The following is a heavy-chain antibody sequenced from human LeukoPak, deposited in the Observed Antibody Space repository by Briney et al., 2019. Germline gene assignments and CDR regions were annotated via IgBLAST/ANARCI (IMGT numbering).Heavy chain of an antibody. CDR2: INTDGSST. CDR1: GFTFSSYW. J-gene: IGHJ4*02. D-gene: IGHD2-2*01. Sequence: PGGSLRLSCAASGFTFSSYWMHWVRQAPGKGLVWVSRINTDGSSTSYADSVKGRFTISRDNAKNTLYLQMNSLRAEDTAVYYCARAFGAYCSSTSCYQYFDYWGQGTLVTVSS. CDR3: ARAFGAYCSSTSCYQYFDY. V-gene: IGHV3-74*01.